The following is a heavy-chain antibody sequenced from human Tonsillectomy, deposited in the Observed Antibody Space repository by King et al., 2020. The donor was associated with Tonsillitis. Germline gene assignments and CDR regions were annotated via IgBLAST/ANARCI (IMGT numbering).Heavy chain of an antibody. Sequence: GQLVQSGAEVKEPGASLKVSCKASGYSFTNYYMHWVRQAPGQRLEWMGLINPSGTGTGYAQNFQGRITMTRDMSTCTDYMELSSLRSDDTAVYYCAREGGSFRHFDLWGRGTLVTVSS. D-gene: IGHD2/OR15-2a*01. V-gene: IGHV1-46*01. CDR3: AREGGSFRHFDL. CDR1: GYSFTNYY. CDR2: INPSGTGT. J-gene: IGHJ2*01.